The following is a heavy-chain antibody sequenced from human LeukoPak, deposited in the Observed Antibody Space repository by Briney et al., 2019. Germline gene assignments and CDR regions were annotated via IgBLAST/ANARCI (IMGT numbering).Heavy chain of an antibody. CDR3: AKDLPLGYWPRTPLVLNYFDP. Sequence: GGTLRLFCAASGFTFSSYAMSWVRQAPGKGLEWVSLISASGGSTYYADSMQGRFTVSRDNSKNTLYLQIDSLRAEDTAVYYCAKDLPLGYWPRTPLVLNYFDPWGQGTLVTVSS. CDR1: GFTFSSYA. V-gene: IGHV3-23*01. J-gene: IGHJ5*02. CDR2: ISASGGST. D-gene: IGHD2-15*01.